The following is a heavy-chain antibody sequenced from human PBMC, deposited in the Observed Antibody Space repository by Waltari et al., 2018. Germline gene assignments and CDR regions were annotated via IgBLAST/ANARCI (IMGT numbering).Heavy chain of an antibody. J-gene: IGHJ4*02. Sequence: EVQLVESGGGLVQPGGSLRLSCAASGFTFSASWMSWVRQTPGKGMEWVAIINPDGSKQNYVDSVKGRFTISRDNAENSLYLQMNSLRAEDSAVYFCARDPGNGALDYWGQGTLVTVSS. D-gene: IGHD4-17*01. CDR1: GFTFSASW. V-gene: IGHV3-7*01. CDR3: ARDPGNGALDY. CDR2: INPDGSKQ.